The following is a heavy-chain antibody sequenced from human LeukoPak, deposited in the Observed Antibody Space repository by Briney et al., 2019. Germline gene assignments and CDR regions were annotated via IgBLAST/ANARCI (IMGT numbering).Heavy chain of an antibody. V-gene: IGHV3-7*01. CDR3: ATDNVYCSRTSCYQTFDY. D-gene: IGHD2-2*01. J-gene: IGHJ4*02. CDR1: GFIVSSNY. Sequence: GSLRLSCAASGFIVSSNYMSWVRQAPGKGLEWVAIIKQDGSERYYVDSVKGRFTISRDNSRNSLYLQMDILRAEDTAVYYCATDNVYCSRTSCYQTFDYWGQGTLVTVPS. CDR2: IKQDGSER.